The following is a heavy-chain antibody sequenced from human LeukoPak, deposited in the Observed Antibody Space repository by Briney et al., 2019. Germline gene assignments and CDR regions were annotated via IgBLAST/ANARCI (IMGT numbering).Heavy chain of an antibody. V-gene: IGHV1-18*01. D-gene: IGHD3-22*01. CDR3: ARGYFADSSGFSDY. CDR1: GYTFTSYG. CDR2: ISGYNANT. J-gene: IGHJ4*02. Sequence: ASVKVSCKASGYTFTSYGITWVRQAPGQGLEWKGWISGYNANTSYAQKLQGRVTMTADTSTNTAYMELRSLRSDDTAVYYCARGYFADSSGFSDYWGQGTLVTVSS.